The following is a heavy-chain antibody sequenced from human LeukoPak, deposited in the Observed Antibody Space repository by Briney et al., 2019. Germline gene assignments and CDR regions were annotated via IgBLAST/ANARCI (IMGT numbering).Heavy chain of an antibody. V-gene: IGHV3-66*01. D-gene: IGHD6-13*01. CDR1: GFTVSSKY. J-gene: IGHJ6*02. CDR3: AKDQQQLVPYYYYYYGMDV. CDR2: IYIDGGT. Sequence: GSLRLSCAASGFTVSSKYMSWVRQAPGKGLEWVSVIYIDGGTYYADSVKGRFTISRDNSKNTLLLQMNSLRAEDTAVYYCAKDQQQLVPYYYYYYGMDVWGQGTSVTVSS.